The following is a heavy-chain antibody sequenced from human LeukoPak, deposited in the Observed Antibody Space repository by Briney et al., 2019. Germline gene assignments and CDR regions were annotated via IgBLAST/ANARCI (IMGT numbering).Heavy chain of an antibody. CDR3: ARSSIAAADPFDY. J-gene: IGHJ4*02. CDR2: IYYSGST. CDR1: GGSISDYF. D-gene: IGHD6-13*01. Sequence: PSETLSLTCTVSGGSISDYFWSWVRQPPGKGLEWIGYIYYSGSTKYNPSLKSRVTISLDTSKNQFSLKLSSVTAADTAVYYCARSSIAAADPFDYWGQGTLVTVSS. V-gene: IGHV4-59*01.